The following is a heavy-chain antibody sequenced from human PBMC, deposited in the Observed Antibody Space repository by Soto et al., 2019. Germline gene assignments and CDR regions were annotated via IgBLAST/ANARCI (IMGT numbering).Heavy chain of an antibody. D-gene: IGHD2-15*01. Sequence: QVQLVQSGAEVKKPGSSVKVSCKASGGTFSSYAISWVRQAPGQGLEWMGGIIPIFGTADYAQKFQGRVTITADESTSTAYVELSSLRSEETAVYYCGSVETQMYYDGMDVWGQGTTVTVSS. CDR3: GSVETQMYYDGMDV. CDR2: IIPIFGTA. CDR1: GGTFSSYA. J-gene: IGHJ6*02. V-gene: IGHV1-69*12.